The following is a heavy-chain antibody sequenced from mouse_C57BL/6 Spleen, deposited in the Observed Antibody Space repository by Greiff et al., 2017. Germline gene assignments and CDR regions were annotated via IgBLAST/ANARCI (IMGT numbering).Heavy chain of an antibody. CDR3: ASWGYLAWFAY. J-gene: IGHJ3*01. V-gene: IGHV1-64*01. Sequence: QVHVKQPGAELVKPGASVKLSCKASGYTFTSYWMHWVKQRPGQGLEWIGMTHPNSGSTNYNEKFKSKATLTVDKSSSTAYMQLSSLTSEDSAVYYCASWGYLAWFAYWGQGTLVTVSA. D-gene: IGHD2-2*01. CDR1: GYTFTSYW. CDR2: THPNSGST.